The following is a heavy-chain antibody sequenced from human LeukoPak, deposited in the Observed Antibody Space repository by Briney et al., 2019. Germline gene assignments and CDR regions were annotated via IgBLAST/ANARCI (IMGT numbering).Heavy chain of an antibody. CDR3: ARGGGGAKAFYFDY. Sequence: PGGSLRLSCAASGFTFSDYYMSWIRQSPGKGLEWIGEIDNNGITNYNPSLKSRVTMSVDTTRERFSLRLTSESAADTGVYYCARGGGGAKAFYFDYWGQGSLVTVSS. CDR1: GFTFSDYY. J-gene: IGHJ4*02. D-gene: IGHD1-26*01. V-gene: IGHV4-34*01. CDR2: IDNNGIT.